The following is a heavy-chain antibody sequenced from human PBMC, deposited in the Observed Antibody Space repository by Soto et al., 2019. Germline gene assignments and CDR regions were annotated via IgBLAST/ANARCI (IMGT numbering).Heavy chain of an antibody. CDR3: ARITYDILTGFMDPFDY. CDR1: GYTFTSYY. J-gene: IGHJ4*02. V-gene: IGHV1-46*01. D-gene: IGHD3-9*01. Sequence: KVSCKASGYTFTSYYMHWVRQAPGQGLEWMGIINPSGGSTSYAQKFQGRVTMTRDTSTSTVYMELSSLRSEDTAVYYCARITYDILTGFMDPFDYWGQGTLVTVSS. CDR2: INPSGGST.